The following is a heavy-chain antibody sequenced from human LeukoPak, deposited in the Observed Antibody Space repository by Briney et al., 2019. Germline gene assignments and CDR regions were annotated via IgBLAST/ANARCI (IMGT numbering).Heavy chain of an antibody. Sequence: GGSLRLSCAASGFTFRDYSTNWVRQAPGKGLEWVSSISSPSSYISYADSVKGRFTISRDNAKTTLYLQMNSLRAEDTAVYYCARVGSGGSLDYWGQGTLVTVSS. J-gene: IGHJ4*02. CDR1: GFTFRDYS. D-gene: IGHD6-19*01. V-gene: IGHV3-21*01. CDR2: ISSPSSYI. CDR3: ARVGSGGSLDY.